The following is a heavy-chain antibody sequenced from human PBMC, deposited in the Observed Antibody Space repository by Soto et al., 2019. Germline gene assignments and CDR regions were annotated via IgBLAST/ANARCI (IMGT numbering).Heavy chain of an antibody. J-gene: IGHJ5*02. CDR1: GSTFSSNG. V-gene: IGHV1-69*13. CDR3: ARAMVRGVIMPTMYWFDP. D-gene: IGHD3-10*01. CDR2: IIPIFGTA. Sequence: GASVKVSCKASGSTFSSNGISWVRQAPGQGLEWMGGIIPIFGTANYAQKFQGRVTITADESTSTAYMELSSLRSEDTAVYYCARAMVRGVIMPTMYWFDPWGQGTLVTVSS.